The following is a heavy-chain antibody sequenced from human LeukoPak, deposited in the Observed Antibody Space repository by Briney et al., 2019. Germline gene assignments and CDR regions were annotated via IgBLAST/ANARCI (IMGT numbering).Heavy chain of an antibody. CDR3: ARDNSRIDYSFWSGYYSDKNYFDY. Sequence: PSETLSLTCTVSGGSISSSSYYWGWIRQPPGKGLEWIGSIYYSGSTYYNPSLKSRVTISVDTSKNQFSLKLSSVTAADTAVYYCARDNSRIDYSFWSGYYSDKNYFDYWGQGTLVTVSS. V-gene: IGHV4-39*02. CDR1: GGSISSSSYY. CDR2: IYYSGST. D-gene: IGHD3-3*01. J-gene: IGHJ4*02.